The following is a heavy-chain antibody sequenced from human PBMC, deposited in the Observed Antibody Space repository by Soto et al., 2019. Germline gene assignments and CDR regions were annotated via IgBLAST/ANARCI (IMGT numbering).Heavy chain of an antibody. J-gene: IGHJ6*03. D-gene: IGHD6-6*01. Sequence: GASVKVSCKASGYTFTSYSMHWVRQAPRQGLEWIGIINPSGGSTSYAQKFQGRVTMTRDTSTSTVYMELSSLRSEDTAVYYCARDSIAARPDVLYYMDVWGKGTTVTVSS. CDR1: GYTFTSYS. CDR3: ARDSIAARPDVLYYMDV. CDR2: INPSGGST. V-gene: IGHV1-46*03.